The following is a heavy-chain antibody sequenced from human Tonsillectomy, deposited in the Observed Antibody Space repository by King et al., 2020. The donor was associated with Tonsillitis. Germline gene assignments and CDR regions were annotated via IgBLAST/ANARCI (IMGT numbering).Heavy chain of an antibody. CDR3: AKDGGRNWYYYYSYMDV. CDR2: ISWNSGSI. D-gene: IGHD1-1*01. J-gene: IGHJ6*03. CDR1: GFTFDNYA. V-gene: IGHV3-9*01. Sequence: VQLVESGGGLVQPGRSLRLSCAVSGFTFDNYAMHWVRQAPGKGLEWVSGISWNSGSIAYADSVRGRFTISRDNAKNSLYLQMNSLRTEDTALYYCAKDGGRNWYYYYSYMDVWGKGTTVTVSS.